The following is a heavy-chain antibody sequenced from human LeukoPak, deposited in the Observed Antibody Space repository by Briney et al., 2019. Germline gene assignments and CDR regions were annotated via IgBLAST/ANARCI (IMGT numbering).Heavy chain of an antibody. J-gene: IGHJ4*02. D-gene: IGHD5-24*01. CDR2: ISYDGSNK. Sequence: GRSLRLSCAASGFTFSSYAMHWVRQAPGKRLEWVAVISYDGSNKYYADSVKGRFTISRDNSKNTLYLQMNSLRAEDTAVYYCARVADGYTTYYFDYWGQGTLVTVSS. V-gene: IGHV3-30-3*01. CDR3: ARVADGYTTYYFDY. CDR1: GFTFSSYA.